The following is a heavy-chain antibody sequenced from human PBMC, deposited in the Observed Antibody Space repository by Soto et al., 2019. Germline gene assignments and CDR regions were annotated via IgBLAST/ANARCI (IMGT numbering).Heavy chain of an antibody. J-gene: IGHJ5*02. CDR1: GDTFSSYA. CDR2: IIPIFGTA. V-gene: IGHV1-69*13. Sequence: SVKVSCKASGDTFSSYAISWVRQAPGQGLEWMGGIIPIFGTANYAQKFQGRVTITADESTSTAYMELSSVTAADTAVYYCARHRVYAGWFDPWGQGTLVTVSS. D-gene: IGHD2-8*01. CDR3: ARHRVYAGWFDP.